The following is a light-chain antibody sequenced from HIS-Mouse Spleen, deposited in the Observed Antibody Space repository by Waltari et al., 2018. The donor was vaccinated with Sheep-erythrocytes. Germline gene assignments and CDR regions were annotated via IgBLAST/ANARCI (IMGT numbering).Light chain of an antibody. CDR1: TSDVGRYYL. Sequence: SALTQPASVSGSPGQSITISCTGTTSDVGRYYLVSWYQHHPVKAPKLMIYEGRKRPSGVSNRISGSKSGNTASLTISGLQAEDEADYYCCSYAGSSTPWVFGGGTKLTVL. V-gene: IGLV2-23*01. CDR2: EGR. CDR3: CSYAGSSTPWV. J-gene: IGLJ3*02.